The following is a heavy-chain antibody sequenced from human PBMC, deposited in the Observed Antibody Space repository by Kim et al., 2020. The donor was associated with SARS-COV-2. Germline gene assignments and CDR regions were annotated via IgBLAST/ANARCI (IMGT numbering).Heavy chain of an antibody. CDR3: ASGRGTYVGY. J-gene: IGHJ4*02. CDR1: GFIFSSYW. D-gene: IGHD1-26*01. V-gene: IGHV3-74*01. CDR2: INSDGSST. Sequence: GGSLRLSCAASGFIFSSYWMHWVRQAPGKGLVWVSRINSDGSSTSYADSVKGRFTISRDNAKITLYLQMNSLRAEDTALYYCASGRGTYVGYWGQGTLVTVSS.